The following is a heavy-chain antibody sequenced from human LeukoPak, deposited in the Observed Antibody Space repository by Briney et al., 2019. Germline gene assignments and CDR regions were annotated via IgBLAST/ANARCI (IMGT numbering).Heavy chain of an antibody. CDR3: VRSSEAISAFDI. Sequence: GASVKVSCKASGGTFSSYAISWVRQAPRQGLEWMGGIIPIFGTANYAQKFQGRVTITADESTSTAYMELSSLRSEDAAVYYCVRSSEAISAFDIWGQGTMVTVSS. J-gene: IGHJ3*02. V-gene: IGHV1-69*13. D-gene: IGHD6-19*01. CDR2: IIPIFGTA. CDR1: GGTFSSYA.